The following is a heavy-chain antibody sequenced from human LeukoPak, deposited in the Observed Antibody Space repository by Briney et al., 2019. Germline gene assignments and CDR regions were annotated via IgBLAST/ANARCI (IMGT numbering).Heavy chain of an antibody. V-gene: IGHV4-38-2*02. CDR3: ARDWDYYDSSGGADY. J-gene: IGHJ4*02. CDR2: IYHSGST. CDR1: GYSISSGYY. Sequence: SETLSLTCTVSGYSISSGYYWGWIRRPPGKGLEWIGSIYHSGSTYYNPSLKSRVTISVDTSKNQFSLKLSSVTAADTAVYYCARDWDYYDSSGGADYWGQGTLVTVSS. D-gene: IGHD3-22*01.